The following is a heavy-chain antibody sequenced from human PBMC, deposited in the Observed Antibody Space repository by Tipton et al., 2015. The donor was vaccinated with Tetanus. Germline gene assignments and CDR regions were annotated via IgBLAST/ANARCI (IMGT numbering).Heavy chain of an antibody. CDR3: AREADCSGGSCFSGDFDY. D-gene: IGHD2-15*01. Sequence: SLRLSCAASGFIFSSYGIHWVRQAPGKGLEWLAVSWYDGTDKYYADSVKGRFTISRDNSKNTLYLQMNSLRAEDTALYYCAREADCSGGSCFSGDFDYWGQGTLATVSS. J-gene: IGHJ4*02. V-gene: IGHV3-33*01. CDR2: SWYDGTDK. CDR1: GFIFSSYG.